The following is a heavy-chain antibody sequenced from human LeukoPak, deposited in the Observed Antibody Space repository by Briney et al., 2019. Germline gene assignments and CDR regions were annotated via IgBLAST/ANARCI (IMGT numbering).Heavy chain of an antibody. D-gene: IGHD2-2*01. CDR2: IRYDGSNK. CDR1: GFTFSSYA. Sequence: QPGGSLRLSCAASGFTFSSYAMHWVRQAPGKGLEWVAFIRYDGSNKYYADSVKGRFTISRDNSKNTLYLQMNSLRAEDTAVYYCAKDWGYCSNTSCPASYMDVWGKGTTVTVSS. CDR3: AKDWGYCSNTSCPASYMDV. V-gene: IGHV3-30*02. J-gene: IGHJ6*03.